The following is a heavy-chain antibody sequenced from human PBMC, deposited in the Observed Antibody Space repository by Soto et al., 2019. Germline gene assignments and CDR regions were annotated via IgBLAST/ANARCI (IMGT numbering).Heavy chain of an antibody. CDR1: GGTFSSYA. CDR2: IIPIFGTA. V-gene: IGHV1-69*01. J-gene: IGHJ6*02. CDR3: ARGWYQPLGPYYYYGMDV. D-gene: IGHD2-2*01. Sequence: QVQLVQSGAEVKKPGSSVKVSCKASGGTFSSYAISWVRQAPGQGLEWMGGIIPIFGTANYAQKFQGRVTITADESTSTAYMELSSLRSEDTAVYYCARGWYQPLGPYYYYGMDVWGQGTTVTVSS.